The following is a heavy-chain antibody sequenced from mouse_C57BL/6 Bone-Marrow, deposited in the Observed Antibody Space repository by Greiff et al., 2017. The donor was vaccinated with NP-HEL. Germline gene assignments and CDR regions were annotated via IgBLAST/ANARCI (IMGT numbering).Heavy chain of an antibody. CDR2: ISDGGSYT. V-gene: IGHV5-4*01. CDR3: ARDGYYGAY. J-gene: IGHJ3*01. D-gene: IGHD2-3*01. Sequence: EAKLMESGGGLVKPGGSLKLSCAASGFTFSSYAMSWVRQTPEKRLEWVATISDGGSYTYYPDNVKGRFTISRDNAKNNLYLQMSHLKSEDTAMYYCARDGYYGAYWGQGTLVTVSA. CDR1: GFTFSSYA.